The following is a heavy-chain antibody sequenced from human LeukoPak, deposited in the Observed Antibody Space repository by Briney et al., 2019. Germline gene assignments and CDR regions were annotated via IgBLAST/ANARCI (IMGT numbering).Heavy chain of an antibody. J-gene: IGHJ4*02. CDR2: INPNGGGT. D-gene: IGHD3-16*02. CDR3: AKARQRLGELSALDN. V-gene: IGHV1-2*02. Sequence: ASVKVSCKASGYTFTDYYMHWVRQAPGQGLEWMGWINPNGGGTNYGQKFQGRVTMTRDTSIRTAYMELTSLRSDDTAVYYCAKARQRLGELSALDNWGQGALVTVSS. CDR1: GYTFTDYY.